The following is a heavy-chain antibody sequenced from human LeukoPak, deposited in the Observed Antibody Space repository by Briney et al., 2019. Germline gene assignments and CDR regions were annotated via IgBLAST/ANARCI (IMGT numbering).Heavy chain of an antibody. D-gene: IGHD2-21*02. Sequence: ASVKVSCKDSGYTFTSYDFNWVRQAPGQGPEWIGWMNPNSGTTGYAQKFQGRVTMTRDTSISTAYMDLSSLRAEDTAVYYCLFEKYCGGDCYLLNFDYWGQGTLVTVSS. CDR2: MNPNSGTT. CDR3: LFEKYCGGDCYLLNFDY. J-gene: IGHJ4*02. CDR1: GYTFTSYD. V-gene: IGHV1-8*01.